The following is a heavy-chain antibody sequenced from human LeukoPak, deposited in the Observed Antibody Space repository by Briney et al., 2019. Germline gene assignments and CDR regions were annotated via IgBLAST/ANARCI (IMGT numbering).Heavy chain of an antibody. CDR2: IYHSGST. D-gene: IGHD3-9*01. Sequence: SETLSLTCAVSGGSISSSNWWSWVRQPPGKGLEWIGEIYHSGSTNYNPSLKSRVTISVDKSKNQFSLKLSSVTAADTAVYYCARFRYDILTGYSHFDYWGQGTLVTVSS. J-gene: IGHJ4*02. CDR1: GGSISSSNW. CDR3: ARFRYDILTGYSHFDY. V-gene: IGHV4-4*02.